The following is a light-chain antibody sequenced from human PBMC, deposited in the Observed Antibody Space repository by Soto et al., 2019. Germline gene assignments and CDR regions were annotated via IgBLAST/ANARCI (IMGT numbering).Light chain of an antibody. CDR3: QQYGSSNPYT. Sequence: EIVLTQSPGTLSLSPGERATLSCRASQSVSSSYLAWYQQRPGLAPRLLMYDASSRAAGIPDRFSGSGSGRVFTLTISRLEPEDSAVYYCQQYGSSNPYTFGQGTKVDI. CDR2: DAS. J-gene: IGKJ2*01. V-gene: IGKV3D-20*01. CDR1: QSVSSSY.